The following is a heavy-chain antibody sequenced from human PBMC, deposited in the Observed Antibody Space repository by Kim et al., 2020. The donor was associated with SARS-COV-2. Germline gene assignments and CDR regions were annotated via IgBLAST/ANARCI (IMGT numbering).Heavy chain of an antibody. J-gene: IGHJ1*01. D-gene: IGHD3-22*01. V-gene: IGHV3-23*01. Sequence: GGSLRLSCAASGFTFSTYAMSWVRQAPGKGLEWVSAISGSAGSTYYADSVKGRFTVSRDNSKSTLYLQMNSLRAEDTAVYYCAKGEYYYDSSGYELWGQGPLVPVPS. CDR1: GFTFSTYA. CDR3: AKGEYYYDSSGYEL. CDR2: ISGSAGST.